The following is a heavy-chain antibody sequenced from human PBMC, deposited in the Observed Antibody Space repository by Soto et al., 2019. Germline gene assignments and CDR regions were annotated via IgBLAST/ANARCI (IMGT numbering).Heavy chain of an antibody. J-gene: IGHJ5*02. D-gene: IGHD2-15*01. CDR3: ARLRYWSGGRCLVGYNWFDP. V-gene: IGHV3-74*01. CDR1: GFTFSSYW. Sequence: GGSLRLSCAASGFTFSSYWMHWVRQAPGKGLVWVSRINSDGSSTSYADSVKGRFTISRDNAKNTLYLQMNSLRAEDTAVYYCARLRYWSGGRCLVGYNWFDPWGQGTLVTVSS. CDR2: INSDGSST.